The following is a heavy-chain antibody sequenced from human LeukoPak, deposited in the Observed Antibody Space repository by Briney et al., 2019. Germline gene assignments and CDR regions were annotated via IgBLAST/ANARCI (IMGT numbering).Heavy chain of an antibody. CDR3: ARKNDFDI. V-gene: IGHV4-59*01. CDR2: IFYSGRT. J-gene: IGHJ3*02. CDR1: GGSISSDH. D-gene: IGHD2/OR15-2a*01. Sequence: PSETLSLTCTVSGGSISSDHWNWIRQPPGKGLEWIGCIFYSGRTYYNPSLKSRVTISVDMSKSQFSLRLTSVTAADMAVYYCARKNDFDIWGQGTLVTVSS.